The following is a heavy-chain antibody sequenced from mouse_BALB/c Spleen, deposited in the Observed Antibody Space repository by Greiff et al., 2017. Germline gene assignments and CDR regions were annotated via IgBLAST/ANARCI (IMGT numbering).Heavy chain of an antibody. V-gene: IGHV1-80*01. D-gene: IGHD4-1*01. CDR3: ARTNWDEDLDY. CDR1: GYAFSSYW. Sequence: VQLQQSGAELVRPGSSVKISCKASGYAFSSYWMNWVKQRPGQGLEWIGQIYPGDGDTNYNGKFKGKATLTADKSSSTAYMQLSSLTSEDSAVYFCARTNWDEDLDYWSQGTTLTVSS. CDR2: IYPGDGDT. J-gene: IGHJ2*01.